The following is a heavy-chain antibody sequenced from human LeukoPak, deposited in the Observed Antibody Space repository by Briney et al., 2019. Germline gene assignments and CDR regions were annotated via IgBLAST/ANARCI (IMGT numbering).Heavy chain of an antibody. CDR3: ARDGSSWPKRRGGWAGTRNYFDY. J-gene: IGHJ4*02. V-gene: IGHV4-34*01. D-gene: IGHD6-13*01. Sequence: KPSETLSLTCAVYGGSFSGYYWSWIRQPPGKGLEWIGEINHSGSTNYNPSLKSRVTISVDTSKNQFSLKLSSVTAADTAVYYCARDGSSWPKRRGGWAGTRNYFDYWGQGTLVTVSS. CDR2: INHSGST. CDR1: GGSFSGYY.